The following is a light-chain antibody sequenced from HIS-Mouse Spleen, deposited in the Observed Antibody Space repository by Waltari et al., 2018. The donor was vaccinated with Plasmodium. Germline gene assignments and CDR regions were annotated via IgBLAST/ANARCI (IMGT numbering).Light chain of an antibody. J-gene: IGKJ1*01. CDR3: QQYGSSPPWT. V-gene: IGKV3-20*01. CDR2: GAS. Sequence: SSRATQGFSRRHLDWYQKKPGKAPRLHIYGASSRATGIPDRFSGSGSGTDFTLTISRLEPEDFAVYYCQQYGSSPPWTFGQGTKVEIK. CDR1: QGFSRRH.